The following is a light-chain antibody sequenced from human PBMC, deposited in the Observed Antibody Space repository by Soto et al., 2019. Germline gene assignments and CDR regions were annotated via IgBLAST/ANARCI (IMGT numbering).Light chain of an antibody. J-gene: IGKJ1*01. CDR2: TAS. CDR3: QQCYMGWT. CDR1: QDISNY. V-gene: IGKV1-27*01. Sequence: DIQMTQSPSSLSASVGDRVTITCRASQDISNYLAWYQQKPGKVPKLLIYTASSLQSGVPSRFSGSGSGTDFTLTITSLQPEDFGTYYCQQCYMGWTFGQGTKVDI.